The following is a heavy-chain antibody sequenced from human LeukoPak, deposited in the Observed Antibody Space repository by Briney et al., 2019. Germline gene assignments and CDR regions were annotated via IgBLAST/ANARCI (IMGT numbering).Heavy chain of an antibody. J-gene: IGHJ1*01. D-gene: IGHD1-26*01. V-gene: IGHV4-39*01. CDR2: IYYSGST. Sequence: PSETLSLTCTVSGGSISSSSYYWGWIRQPPGKGLEWIGSIYYSGSTYYNPSLKSRVTISVDTSKNQFSLKLSSVTAADTAVYYCARLIVAATAEYFQHWGQGTLVTVSS. CDR3: ARLIVAATAEYFQH. CDR1: GGSISSSSYY.